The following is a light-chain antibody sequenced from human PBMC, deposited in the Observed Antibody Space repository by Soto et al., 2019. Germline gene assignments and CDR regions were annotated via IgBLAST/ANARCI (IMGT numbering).Light chain of an antibody. V-gene: IGKV3-15*01. J-gene: IGKJ1*01. Sequence: EIVMTQSPATLSVSPGERATLSCRASQSVSNNLAWYQQKPGQAPRLLIYGASTRATGIPARFSGSGSGTEFNLTISSLQSEDFALYYCQQYNNWPRTFGQGTKVDIK. CDR2: GAS. CDR3: QQYNNWPRT. CDR1: QSVSNN.